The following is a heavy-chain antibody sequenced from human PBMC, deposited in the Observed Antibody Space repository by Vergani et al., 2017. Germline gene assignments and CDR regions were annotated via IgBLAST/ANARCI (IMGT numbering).Heavy chain of an antibody. CDR2: INPSGGHT. V-gene: IGHV1-46*03. D-gene: IGHD3-9*01. CDR1: GYTFSNYY. Sequence: QVQVVQSGAEVKKSGASVKVSCKTSGYTFSNYYMHWVRQAPGQGLEWMGIINPSGGHTNYAQKFQGRVTMTRDTSTSTVYKEVSSLRSEETAIYYCARGDYCILTGYLYCGQGTLVTVSA. CDR3: ARGDYCILTGYLY. J-gene: IGHJ4*02.